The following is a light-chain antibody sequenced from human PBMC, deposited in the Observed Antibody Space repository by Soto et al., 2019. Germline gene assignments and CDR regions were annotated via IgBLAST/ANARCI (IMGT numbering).Light chain of an antibody. Sequence: DLQTRQSSSSVYASVEDRVPITCRASQDVTNRLVWYQQKPGRAPTLLIYASSSLQSDGPSRFSGSRCGTDFTLTISSLQPEDFSTYYCQQTVTFPLTFGGGTKVDIK. V-gene: IGKV1-12*01. J-gene: IGKJ4*02. CDR3: QQTVTFPLT. CDR1: QDVTNR. CDR2: ASS.